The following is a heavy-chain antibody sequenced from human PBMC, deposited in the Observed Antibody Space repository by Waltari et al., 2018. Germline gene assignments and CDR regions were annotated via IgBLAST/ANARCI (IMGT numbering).Heavy chain of an antibody. CDR3: ARPQTISTSWLAS. CDR2: VNANSGQT. J-gene: IGHJ5*01. V-gene: IGHV1-8*02. CDR1: GYVFTSYD. D-gene: IGHD2-2*01. Sequence: QAQLVQSGAAVTRPGASATGPCKSSGYVFTSYDINWVRQATGQGLEWMGWVNANSGQTGDAQTVQGRITLTMNTSISTAYMELSSLISDDTAVYYCARPQTISTSWLASWGQGTLVTVSA.